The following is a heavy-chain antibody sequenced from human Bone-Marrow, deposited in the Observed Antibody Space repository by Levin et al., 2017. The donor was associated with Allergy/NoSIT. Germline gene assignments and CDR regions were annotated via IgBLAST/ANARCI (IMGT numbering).Heavy chain of an antibody. Sequence: PEASVKVSCKASGGTFSSYAISWVRQAPGQGLEWMGGIIPIFGTANYAQKFQGRVTITADESTSTAYMELSSLRSEDTAVYYCASSVGVAGNKVDYYYGMDVWGQGTTVTVSS. CDR1: GGTFSSYA. D-gene: IGHD6-19*01. CDR3: ASSVGVAGNKVDYYYGMDV. V-gene: IGHV1-69*13. CDR2: IIPIFGTA. J-gene: IGHJ6*02.